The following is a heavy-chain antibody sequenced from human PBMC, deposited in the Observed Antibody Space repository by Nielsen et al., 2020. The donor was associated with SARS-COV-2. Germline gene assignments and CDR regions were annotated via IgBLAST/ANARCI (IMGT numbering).Heavy chain of an antibody. CDR3: AKAYSSWYRGY. CDR1: GFTFSSYA. J-gene: IGHJ4*02. V-gene: IGHV3-23*01. D-gene: IGHD6-13*01. CDR2: ISGSGGST. Sequence: GESLKISCAASGFTFSSYAMSWVRQAPGKGLEWVSAISGSGGSTYYADSVKGRFTISRDNSKNTLYLQMNSLRAEDTAVYYCAKAYSSWYRGYWGQGTLVTVSS.